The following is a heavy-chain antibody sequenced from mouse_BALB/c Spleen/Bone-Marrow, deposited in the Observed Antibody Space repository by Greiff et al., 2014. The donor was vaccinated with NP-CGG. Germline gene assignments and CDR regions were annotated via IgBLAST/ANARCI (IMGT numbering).Heavy chain of an antibody. Sequence: VQLQQSGPELVKPGASVKMSCKASGYTFTSYVMHWMKRKPGQGLEWIGYINPYNDGTKYNETFKGKATLTSDKSSSTAYMDLSSLTSEDSAVYFCASSEYFGSSYDYWGQGTTLTVSS. CDR1: GYTFTSYV. D-gene: IGHD1-1*01. CDR2: INPYNDGT. CDR3: ASSEYFGSSYDY. V-gene: IGHV1-14*01. J-gene: IGHJ2*01.